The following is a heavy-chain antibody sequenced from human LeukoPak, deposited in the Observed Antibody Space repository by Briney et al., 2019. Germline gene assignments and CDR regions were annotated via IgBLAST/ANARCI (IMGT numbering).Heavy chain of an antibody. CDR1: GGSISNYH. Sequence: SETLSLTCTVSGGSISNYHWSWIRQPAGKGLEWIGQIHTSGSTNYNPPLKRRVTMSIDTTEDQVSLTIRSVTAADTAFYYCARRDISSGWSFDYWGQGTLVTVSS. J-gene: IGHJ4*02. D-gene: IGHD6-19*01. CDR2: IHTSGST. V-gene: IGHV4-4*07. CDR3: ARRDISSGWSFDY.